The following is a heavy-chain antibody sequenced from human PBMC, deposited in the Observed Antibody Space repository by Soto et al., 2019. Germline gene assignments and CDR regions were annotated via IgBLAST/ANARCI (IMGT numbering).Heavy chain of an antibody. CDR1: GFTFSSYA. Sequence: XGSLGLSCAASGFTFSSYAMSGVRQAPGKGLEWVSAISGSGGSTYYADSVKGRFTISRDNSKTTLYLQMNSLRAEDTAVYYCAKGVGVYAIFDYWGQGTLVTVPS. V-gene: IGHV3-23*01. J-gene: IGHJ4*02. D-gene: IGHD2-8*01. CDR2: ISGSGGST. CDR3: AKGVGVYAIFDY.